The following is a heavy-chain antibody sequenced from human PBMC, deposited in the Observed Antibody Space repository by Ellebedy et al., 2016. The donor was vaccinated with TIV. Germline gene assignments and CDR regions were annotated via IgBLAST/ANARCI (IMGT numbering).Heavy chain of an antibody. CDR3: ARGDGGSYL. CDR2: ISSSGSST. V-gene: IGHV3-48*03. J-gene: IGHJ4*02. Sequence: GGSLRLSCAGSGFTFSSYDMSWVRQAPGTGLEWLSSISSSGSSTYYADSVKGRFTISRYNAKNSLYLQTNSLRAEDTAVYYCARGDGGSYLWGQGTLVTVSS. D-gene: IGHD2-15*01. CDR1: GFTFSSYD.